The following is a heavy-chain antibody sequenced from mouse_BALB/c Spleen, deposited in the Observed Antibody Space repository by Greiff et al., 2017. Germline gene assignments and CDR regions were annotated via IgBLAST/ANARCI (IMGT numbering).Heavy chain of an antibody. J-gene: IGHJ3*01. CDR3: TRRGPQLGSFAY. Sequence: EVMLVESGGGLVQPGGSMKLSCVASGFTFSNYWMNWVRQSPEKGLEWVAEIRLKSNNYATHYAESVKGRFTISRDDSKSSVYLQMNNLRAEDTGIYYCTRRGPQLGSFAYWGQGTLVTVSA. CDR1: GFTFSNYW. D-gene: IGHD4-1*02. V-gene: IGHV6-6*02. CDR2: IRLKSNNYAT.